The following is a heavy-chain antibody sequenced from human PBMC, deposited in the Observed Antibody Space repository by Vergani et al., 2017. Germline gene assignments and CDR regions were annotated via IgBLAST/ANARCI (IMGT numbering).Heavy chain of an antibody. CDR3: TXDQKAVAGFYYYYGMDV. V-gene: IGHV3-22*02. CDR1: GFTFSYYY. Sequence: EVQLVESGGGLVQPGGSLRLSCAASGFTFSYYYMSGVRQAPGKGLEWVGFIRNKANGGTTEYAASVKGRFTISRDDSKSIAYLQMNSLKTEDTAVYYCTXDQKAVAGFYYYYGMDVWGQGTTVTVSS. J-gene: IGHJ6*02. CDR2: IRNKANGGTT. D-gene: IGHD6-19*01.